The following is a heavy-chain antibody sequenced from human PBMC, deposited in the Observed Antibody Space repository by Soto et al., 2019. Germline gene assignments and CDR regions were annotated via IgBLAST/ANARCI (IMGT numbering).Heavy chain of an antibody. CDR2: ISYDGSNK. V-gene: IGHV3-30*04. CDR3: ARDLQQLLPFDY. Sequence: GGSLRLSCAASGFTFSSYAMHWVRQAPGKGLEWVAVISYDGSNKYYADSVKGRFTISRDNSKNTLYLQMNSLRAEDTAVYYCARDLQQLLPFDYWGQGTLVTVSS. D-gene: IGHD6-6*01. CDR1: GFTFSSYA. J-gene: IGHJ4*02.